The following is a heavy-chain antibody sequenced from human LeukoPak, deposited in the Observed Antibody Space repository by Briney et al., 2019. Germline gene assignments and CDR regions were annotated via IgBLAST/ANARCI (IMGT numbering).Heavy chain of an antibody. D-gene: IGHD6-19*01. CDR1: GGSISSGNW. J-gene: IGHJ4*02. CDR2: VYHSGST. V-gene: IGHV4-4*02. CDR3: ARAGSGWYYFDY. Sequence: SETLSLTCAVSGGSISSGNWWSWVRQPPGKGLEWIGEVYHSGSTNYNPSLKSRVTISLDKSKNQFSLKLTSVTAADTAVYYCARAGSGWYYFDYWGQGTLVTVSS.